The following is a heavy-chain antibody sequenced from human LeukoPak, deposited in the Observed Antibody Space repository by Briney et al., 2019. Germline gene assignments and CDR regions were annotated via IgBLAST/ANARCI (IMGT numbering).Heavy chain of an antibody. D-gene: IGHD6-13*01. CDR3: ARRAAAALNWFDP. J-gene: IGHJ5*02. CDR1: GGSISSSSYY. Sequence: PSETLSLTCTVSGGSISSSSYYWGWLRQPPGKGLEWIGSIYYSGSTYYNPSLKSRVTISVHTSKNQFSLKLSSVTAADTAVYYCARRAAAALNWFDPWGQGTLVTVSS. CDR2: IYYSGST. V-gene: IGHV4-39*01.